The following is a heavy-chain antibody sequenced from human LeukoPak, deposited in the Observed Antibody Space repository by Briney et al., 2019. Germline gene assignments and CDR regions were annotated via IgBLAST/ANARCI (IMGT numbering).Heavy chain of an antibody. V-gene: IGHV1-46*01. CDR3: ARVGGRYSGYDWDYYYYMDV. CDR2: INPSGGST. CDR1: GYTFTSYY. Sequence: GASVKVSCKASGYTFTSYYMHWVRQAPGQGLEWMGIINPSGGSTSYAQKFQGRVTMTRDMSTSTVYMELSSLRSEDTAVYYCARVGGRYSGYDWDYYYYMDVWGKGTTVTISS. D-gene: IGHD5-12*01. J-gene: IGHJ6*03.